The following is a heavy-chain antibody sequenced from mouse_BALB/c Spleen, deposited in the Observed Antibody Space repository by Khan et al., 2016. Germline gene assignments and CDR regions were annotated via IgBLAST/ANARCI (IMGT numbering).Heavy chain of an antibody. CDR2: ISNSGST. D-gene: IGHD4-1*01. Sequence: EVQLQESGPGLVKPSQSLSLTCTVTGYSITSDYAWNWIRQFPGNKLEWMGYISNSGSTRYNPCLKSRISITRDTSKNQFFLQLHSVTTEDTATYDCARSGPFYFDYWGQGTTVTVSS. CDR1: GYSITSDYA. J-gene: IGHJ2*01. V-gene: IGHV3-2*02. CDR3: ARSGPFYFDY.